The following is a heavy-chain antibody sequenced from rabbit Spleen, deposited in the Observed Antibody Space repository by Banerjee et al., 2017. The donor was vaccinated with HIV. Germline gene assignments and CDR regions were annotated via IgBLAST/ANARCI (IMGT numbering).Heavy chain of an antibody. CDR2: IDPVFGIT. CDR1: GFTLSSYY. Sequence: HLKESGGGLVQPGGSLKLSCTASGFTLSSYYMNWVRQAPGKGLEWIGYIDPVFGITYYANWVNGRFSISRENAQNTVFLQMTSLTAADTATYFCARGSAAMTMVIIGFYLNLWGPGTLVTVS. V-gene: IGHV1S7*01. D-gene: IGHD2-1*01. J-gene: IGHJ4*01. CDR3: ARGSAAMTMVIIGFYLNL.